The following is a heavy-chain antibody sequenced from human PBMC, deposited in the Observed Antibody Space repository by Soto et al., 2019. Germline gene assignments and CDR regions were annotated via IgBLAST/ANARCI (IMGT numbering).Heavy chain of an antibody. V-gene: IGHV1-58*01. Sequence: GASVKVSCKASGFTFTSSAVQWVRQARGQRLEWIGWIVVGSGNTNYAQKFQERVTITRDMSTSTAYMELSSLRSEDTAVYYCAADTATPYSNPVYYYYGMDVWGQGTTVTVSS. CDR2: IVVGSGNT. D-gene: IGHD4-4*01. J-gene: IGHJ6*02. CDR1: GFTFTSSA. CDR3: AADTATPYSNPVYYYYGMDV.